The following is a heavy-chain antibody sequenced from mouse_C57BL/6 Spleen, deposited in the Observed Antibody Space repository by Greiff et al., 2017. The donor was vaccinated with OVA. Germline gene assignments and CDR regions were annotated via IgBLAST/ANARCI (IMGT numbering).Heavy chain of an antibody. D-gene: IGHD2-13*01. CDR1: GYSFTGYY. Sequence: VQLQQSGPELVKPGASVKISCKASGYSFTGYYMHWVKQSSEKSLEWIGEINPSTGGTSYNQKFKGKATLTVDKSSSTAYMQLKSLTSEDSAVYYCASRDYNYWGQGTTLTVSS. V-gene: IGHV1-43*01. J-gene: IGHJ2*01. CDR3: ASRDYNY. CDR2: INPSTGGT.